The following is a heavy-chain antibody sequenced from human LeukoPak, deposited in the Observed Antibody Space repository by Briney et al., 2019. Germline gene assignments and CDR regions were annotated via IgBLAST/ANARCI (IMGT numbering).Heavy chain of an antibody. CDR2: IIPIFGTA. J-gene: IGHJ4*02. CDR1: GFTFSSYS. V-gene: IGHV1-69*05. CDR3: AASIGVVIKFRDY. D-gene: IGHD3-3*01. Sequence: GGSLRLSCAASGFTFSSYSMNWVRQAPGKGLEWMGRIIPIFGTANYAQKFQGRVTITTDESTSTAYMELSSLRSEDTAVYYCAASIGVVIKFRDYWGQGTLVTVSS.